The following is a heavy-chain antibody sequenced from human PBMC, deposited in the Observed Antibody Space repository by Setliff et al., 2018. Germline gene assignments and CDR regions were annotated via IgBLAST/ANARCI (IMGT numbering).Heavy chain of an antibody. CDR3: ARSYGGNPFDY. D-gene: IGHD4-17*01. J-gene: IGHJ4*02. Sequence: PLSLTCTVSGGSISSGGYYWSWIRQHPGKGLEWIGYIYYSGSTYYNPSLKSRVTISVDTSKNQYSLKLSSVTAADTAVYYCARSYGGNPFDYWGQGTLVTVSS. CDR2: IYYSGST. V-gene: IGHV4-31*03. CDR1: GGSISSGGYY.